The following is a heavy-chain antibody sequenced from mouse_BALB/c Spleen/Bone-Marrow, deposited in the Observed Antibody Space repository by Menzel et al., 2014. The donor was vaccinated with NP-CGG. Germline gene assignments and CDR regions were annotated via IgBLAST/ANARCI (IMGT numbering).Heavy chain of an antibody. CDR2: INPGSGGT. V-gene: IGHV1-54*03. CDR3: ARGGHGSY. J-gene: IGHJ2*01. CDR1: GYAFTNYL. Sequence: QVQLKQSGAELVRPGTSVKVSCKASGYAFTNYLIEWVKQRPGQGLEWIGVINPGSGGTNYNEKFKGKATLTADNSSNTVYMQLSSLTSDDSAVYFCARGGHGSYWGQGTTLTVSS. D-gene: IGHD2-2*01.